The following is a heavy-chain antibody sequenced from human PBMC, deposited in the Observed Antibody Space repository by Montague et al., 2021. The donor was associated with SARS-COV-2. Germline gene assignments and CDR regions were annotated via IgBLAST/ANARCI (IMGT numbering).Heavy chain of an antibody. Sequence: SLRLSCATSGFTFSHYAMSWVRRAPGEGLEWVSVIFSGGSNTYYAEAVKGRFTISRENSKNAVFLQMNSLRVEDTAVYYCAKDVFFGSGTCRYQGMDVWGQGTTVTVSS. D-gene: IGHD3-10*01. CDR1: GFTFSHYA. J-gene: IGHJ6*02. CDR2: IFSGGSNT. CDR3: AKDVFFGSGTCRYQGMDV. V-gene: IGHV3-23*03.